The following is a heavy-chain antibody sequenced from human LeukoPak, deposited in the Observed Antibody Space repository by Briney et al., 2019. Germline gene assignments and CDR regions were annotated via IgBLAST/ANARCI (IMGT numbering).Heavy chain of an antibody. Sequence: SETLSLTCTVSGGSISSGGYYWSWIRQHPGKGLEWIGYIYYSGSTNYNPSLKSRVTISVDTSKNQFSLKLSSVTAADTAVYYCARVDEAVAGYGMDVWGQGTTVTVSS. CDR3: ARVDEAVAGYGMDV. CDR1: GGSISSGGYY. CDR2: IYYSGST. J-gene: IGHJ6*02. V-gene: IGHV4-61*08. D-gene: IGHD6-19*01.